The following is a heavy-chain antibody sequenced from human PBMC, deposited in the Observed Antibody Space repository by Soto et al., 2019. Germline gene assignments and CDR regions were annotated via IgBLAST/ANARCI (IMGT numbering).Heavy chain of an antibody. Sequence: SETLSLTCTVSGGSISSGGYYWSWIRQHPGKGLEWIGYIYYSGSTYYNPSLKSRVTISVDTSKNQFSLKLSSVTAADTAVYYCASLQMSRYYSASSGYSAFDIWGQGTMVT. CDR1: GGSISSGGYY. CDR3: ASLQMSRYYSASSGYSAFDI. CDR2: IYYSGST. V-gene: IGHV4-31*03. J-gene: IGHJ3*02. D-gene: IGHD3-22*01.